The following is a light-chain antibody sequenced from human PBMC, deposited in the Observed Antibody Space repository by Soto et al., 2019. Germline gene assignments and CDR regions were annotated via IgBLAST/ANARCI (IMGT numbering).Light chain of an antibody. Sequence: ETVMTQSPATLSVSPGERATLSCRASQSVGSNLAWYQQKPGQAPRLLIYRASTRATGIPDRFSGSGSGTEFTLTISSLQSEDFAVYYCQHYNNWPLTFGGGTKVDI. CDR2: RAS. CDR3: QHYNNWPLT. J-gene: IGKJ4*01. CDR1: QSVGSN. V-gene: IGKV3-15*01.